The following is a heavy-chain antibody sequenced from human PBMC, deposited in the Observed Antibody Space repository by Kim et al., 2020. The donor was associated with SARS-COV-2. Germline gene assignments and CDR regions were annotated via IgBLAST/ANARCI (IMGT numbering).Heavy chain of an antibody. Sequence: GGSLRLSCAASGFTFSSYAMHWVRQAPGKGLEWVAVIWYDGSNKYYADSVKGRFTISRDNSKNTLYLQMNSLRAEDTAVYYCAKEDVIAVAGTRYYFDYWGQGPLVTVSS. V-gene: IGHV3-33*06. CDR2: IWYDGSNK. CDR3: AKEDVIAVAGTRYYFDY. D-gene: IGHD6-19*01. CDR1: GFTFSSYA. J-gene: IGHJ4*02.